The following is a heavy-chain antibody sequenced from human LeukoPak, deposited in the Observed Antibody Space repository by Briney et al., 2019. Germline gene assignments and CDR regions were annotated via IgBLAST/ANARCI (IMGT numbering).Heavy chain of an antibody. Sequence: ASVKVSCKASGGIFNSYAISWVRQAPGQGLEWMGGIIPIFGTANYAQKFQGRVTITTDESTSTVYMELSSLRSEDTAVYYCARDPPDYYDTSWNDYWGQETLVTVSS. CDR2: IIPIFGTA. J-gene: IGHJ4*02. D-gene: IGHD3-22*01. V-gene: IGHV1-69*05. CDR3: ARDPPDYYDTSWNDY. CDR1: GGIFNSYA.